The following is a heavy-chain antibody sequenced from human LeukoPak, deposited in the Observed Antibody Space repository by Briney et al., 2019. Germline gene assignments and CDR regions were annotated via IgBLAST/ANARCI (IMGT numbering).Heavy chain of an antibody. Sequence: GASVKVSCKASGYTFTSYGISWVRQAPGQGLEWMGRIIPIFGTANYAQKFQGRVTITTDESTSTAYMELSSLRSEDTAVYYCARATMVRGVIVLSAFDIWGQGTMVTVSS. CDR3: ARATMVRGVIVLSAFDI. J-gene: IGHJ3*02. CDR1: GYTFTSYG. CDR2: IIPIFGTA. D-gene: IGHD3-10*01. V-gene: IGHV1-69*05.